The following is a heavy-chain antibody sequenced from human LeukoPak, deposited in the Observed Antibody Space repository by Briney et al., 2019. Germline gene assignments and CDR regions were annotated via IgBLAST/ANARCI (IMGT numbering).Heavy chain of an antibody. CDR2: ISPFPSTI. V-gene: IGHV3-48*01. D-gene: IGHD4-17*01. CDR1: GFTFSRHG. J-gene: IGHJ4*02. CDR3: ARVDGPTVTTMFFDS. Sequence: PGGSLRLSCAASGFTFSRHGMICVRQAPGKGLEWLSYISPFPSTIYYADSVRDRFTISRDDAKNSLYLQMNSLRAEDTAVYYCARVDGPTVTTMFFDSWGPGTLVTVSS.